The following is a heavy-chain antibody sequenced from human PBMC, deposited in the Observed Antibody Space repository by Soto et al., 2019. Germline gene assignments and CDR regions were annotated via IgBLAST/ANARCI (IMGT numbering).Heavy chain of an antibody. V-gene: IGHV3-33*01. Sequence: QVQLVESGGGVVQPGRSLRLSCAASGFTFSSYGMHWVRQAPGKGLEWVAVIWYDGSNKYYADSVKGRFTISRDNSKNTLYLQMNSLRAEDTAVYYCAREALSWIQLTVNDGMDVWGQGTTVTVSS. D-gene: IGHD5-18*01. J-gene: IGHJ6*02. CDR3: AREALSWIQLTVNDGMDV. CDR1: GFTFSSYG. CDR2: IWYDGSNK.